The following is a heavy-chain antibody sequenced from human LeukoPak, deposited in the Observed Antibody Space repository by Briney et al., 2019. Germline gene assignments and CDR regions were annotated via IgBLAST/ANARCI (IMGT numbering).Heavy chain of an antibody. V-gene: IGHV4-30-4*01. D-gene: IGHD3-22*01. CDR3: ARDNPAGGGYYTEFDY. J-gene: IGHJ4*02. Sequence: NASETLSLTCTVSGGSISSGDYYWSWLRQPPGKGLEWIGYIYYSGSTYYNPSLKSRVTISVDTSKNQFSLKLSSVTAADTAVYYCARDNPAGGGYYTEFDYWGQGTLVTVSS. CDR1: GGSISSGDYY. CDR2: IYYSGST.